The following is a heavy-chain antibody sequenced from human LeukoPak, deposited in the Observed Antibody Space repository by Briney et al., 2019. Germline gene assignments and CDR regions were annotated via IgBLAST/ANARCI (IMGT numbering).Heavy chain of an antibody. V-gene: IGHV4-59*01. CDR1: GGSISSYY. D-gene: IGHD6-13*01. Sequence: PSETLSLTCTVYGGSISSYYWSWLRQPPGKGLEWIGYIYYSGSTNYNPSLKSRITISVDTSKNQFSLKLSSVTAADTAVYYCVSSAAAGTHMDVWGQGTTVTVSS. CDR3: VSSAAAGTHMDV. J-gene: IGHJ6*02. CDR2: IYYSGST.